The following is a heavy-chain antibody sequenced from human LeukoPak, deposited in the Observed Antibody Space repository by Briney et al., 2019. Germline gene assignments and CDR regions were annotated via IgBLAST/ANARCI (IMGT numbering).Heavy chain of an antibody. Sequence: SETLSLTCAVYGGSFSGYYWSWIRQPPGKGLEWSGEINHSGSTNYNPSLKSRVTISVDTSKNQFSLKLSSVTAADTAVYYCARGSSSFDPWGQGTLVTVSS. CDR3: ARGSSSFDP. J-gene: IGHJ5*02. CDR2: INHSGST. CDR1: GGSFSGYY. V-gene: IGHV4-34*01. D-gene: IGHD6-19*01.